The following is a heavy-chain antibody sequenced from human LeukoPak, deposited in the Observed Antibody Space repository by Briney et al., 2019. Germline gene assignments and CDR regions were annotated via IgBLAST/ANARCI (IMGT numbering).Heavy chain of an antibody. D-gene: IGHD5-18*01. V-gene: IGHV1-18*01. CDR3: ARDRIPTGGYSYGRGHYYYYYMDV. CDR1: GYTFTSYG. J-gene: IGHJ6*03. Sequence: ASVKVSCKASGYTFTSYGISWVRQAPGQGLEWMGWISAYNGNTNYAQKLQGRVTMTTDTSTSTAYMELRSLRSDDTAVYYCARDRIPTGGYSYGRGHYYYYYMDVWGKGTTVTVSS. CDR2: ISAYNGNT.